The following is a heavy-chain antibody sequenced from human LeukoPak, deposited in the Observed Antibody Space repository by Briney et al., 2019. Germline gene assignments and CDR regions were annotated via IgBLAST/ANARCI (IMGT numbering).Heavy chain of an antibody. D-gene: IGHD5-18*01. CDR2: ISYDGSNK. CDR1: GFTFSSYA. J-gene: IGHJ4*02. CDR3: ARDLYSYGHKALDY. V-gene: IGHV3-30-3*01. Sequence: GGSLRLSCAASGFTFSSYAMHWVRQAPGKGLEWVAVISYDGSNKYYADSVKGRFTISRDNSKNTLYLQMNSLRAEDTAVYYCARDLYSYGHKALDYWGQGTLVTVSS.